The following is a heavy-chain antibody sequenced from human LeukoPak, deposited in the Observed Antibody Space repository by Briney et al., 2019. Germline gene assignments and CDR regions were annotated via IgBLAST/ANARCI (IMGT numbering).Heavy chain of an antibody. D-gene: IGHD2-8*01. CDR1: GFTFSSYSSYA. V-gene: IGHV3-23*01. CDR3: AKDTSIGKYCTNGVCSPFDY. CDR2: ISDSGDYT. J-gene: IGHJ4*02. Sequence: QAGGSLRLSCAASGFTFSSYSSYAMSWVRQAPGQGLEWVSVISDSGDYTSYADSVRGRFTISRDNSRNTLYLQMISLRPEDTAVYYCAKDTSIGKYCTNGVCSPFDYWGQGTLVTVSS.